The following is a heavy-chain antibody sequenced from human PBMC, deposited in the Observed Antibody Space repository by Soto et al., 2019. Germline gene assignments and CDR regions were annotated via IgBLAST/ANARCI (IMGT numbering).Heavy chain of an antibody. CDR2: IIPILGIA. CDR3: ARERSIGYCNSTSCSKYFQH. CDR1: GGTFSSYT. J-gene: IGHJ1*01. D-gene: IGHD2-2*01. Sequence: SVKVSCKASGGTFSSYTISWVRQAPGQGLEWMGRIIPILGIANYAQKFQGRVTITADKSTSTAYMELSSLRSEDTAVYYCARERSIGYCNSTSCSKYFQHWGQGTLVTVSS. V-gene: IGHV1-69*04.